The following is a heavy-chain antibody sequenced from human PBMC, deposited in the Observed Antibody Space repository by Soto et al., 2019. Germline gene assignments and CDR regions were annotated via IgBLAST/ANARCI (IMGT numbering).Heavy chain of an antibody. D-gene: IGHD3-3*01. V-gene: IGHV4-30-2*01. CDR2: IYHSGST. Sequence: SETLSLTCAVSGGSISSGGYSWSWIRQPPGKGLEWIGYIYHSGSTYYNPSLKSRVTISVDRSKNQFSLKLSSVTPADTAVYYCASGGGGYYDFWSGYYSFDYWGQGTLVTVSS. J-gene: IGHJ4*02. CDR1: GGSISSGGYS. CDR3: ASGGGGYYDFWSGYYSFDY.